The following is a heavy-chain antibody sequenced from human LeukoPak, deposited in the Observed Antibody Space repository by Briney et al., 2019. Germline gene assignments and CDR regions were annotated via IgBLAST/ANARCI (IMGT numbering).Heavy chain of an antibody. CDR1: GGSVSSGSYY. Sequence: SETLSLTCTVSGGSVSSGSYYWGWIRQPPGKGLEWIGCIYYSGSTNYNPSLKSRVTISVDTSKNQFYLKLSSVTAADTAVYYCARIPYRSGWYIWYFDLWGRGTLVTVSS. V-gene: IGHV4-61*01. CDR2: IYYSGST. D-gene: IGHD6-19*01. J-gene: IGHJ2*01. CDR3: ARIPYRSGWYIWYFDL.